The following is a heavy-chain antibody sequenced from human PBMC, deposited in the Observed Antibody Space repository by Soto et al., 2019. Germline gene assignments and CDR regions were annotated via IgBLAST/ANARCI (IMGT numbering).Heavy chain of an antibody. CDR3: ARRVVVPVADYGMDV. J-gene: IGHJ6*02. Sequence: PSETLSLTCTVSRGSISGYDWTWIRQPPGKGLEWIGYIDYSGSTDYNPSLKSRVTISVDSSKKQFSLKLNSVTAADTAVYYCARRVVVPVADYGMDVWGQGTTVTSP. V-gene: IGHV4-59*08. CDR1: RGSISGYD. D-gene: IGHD2-2*01. CDR2: IDYSGST.